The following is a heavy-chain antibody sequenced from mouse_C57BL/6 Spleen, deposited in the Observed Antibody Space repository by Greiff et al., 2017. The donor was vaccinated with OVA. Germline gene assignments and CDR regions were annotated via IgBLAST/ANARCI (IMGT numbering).Heavy chain of an antibody. CDR2: IDPSDSET. CDR1: GYTFTSYW. J-gene: IGHJ2*01. V-gene: IGHV1-52*01. CDR3: AREENYYGSSYYY. D-gene: IGHD1-1*01. Sequence: QVQLQQPGAELVRPGSSVKLSCKASGYTFTSYWMHWVKQRPIQGLEWIGNIDPSDSETHYNQKFKDKATLTVDKSSSTAYMQLSRLTSEDSAVYYCAREENYYGSSYYYWGQGTTLTVSS.